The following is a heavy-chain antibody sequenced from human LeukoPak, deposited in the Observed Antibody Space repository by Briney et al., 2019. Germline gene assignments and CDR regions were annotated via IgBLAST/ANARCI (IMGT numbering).Heavy chain of an antibody. CDR3: AKDLFVVVPAAAGVYYYYGMDV. J-gene: IGHJ6*02. CDR1: GGTFSSYA. V-gene: IGHV1-69*13. D-gene: IGHD2-2*01. CDR2: IIPIFGTA. Sequence: ASVKVSCKASGGTFSSYAISWVRQAPGQGLEWMGGIIPIFGTANYAQKFQGRVTITADESTSTAYMELSSLRSEDTAVYYCAKDLFVVVPAAAGVYYYYGMDVWGQGTTVTVSS.